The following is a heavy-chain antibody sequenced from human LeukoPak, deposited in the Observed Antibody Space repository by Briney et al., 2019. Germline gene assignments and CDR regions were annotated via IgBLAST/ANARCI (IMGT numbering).Heavy chain of an antibody. CDR1: GGSISSSSYY. V-gene: IGHV4-39*07. Sequence: SETLSLTCTVSGGSISSSSYYWGWIRQPPGKGLEWIGEINHSGSTNYNPSLKSRVTISVDTSKNQFSLKLSSVTAADTAVYYCAREVRGYCSSTSCYRRYYGMDVWGQGTTVTVSS. J-gene: IGHJ6*02. D-gene: IGHD2-2*02. CDR3: AREVRGYCSSTSCYRRYYGMDV. CDR2: INHSGST.